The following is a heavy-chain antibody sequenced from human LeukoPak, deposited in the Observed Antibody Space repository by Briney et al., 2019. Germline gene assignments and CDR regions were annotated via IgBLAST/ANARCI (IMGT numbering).Heavy chain of an antibody. J-gene: IGHJ6*02. CDR1: GGTFSSYA. CDR3: ARGSPDSSGYYYYYYYGMDV. Sequence: ASVKVSCKASGGTFSSYAISRVRQAPGQGLEWMGRIIPILGIANYAQKFQGRVTITADKSTSTAYMELSSLRSEDTAVYYCARGSPDSSGYYYYYYYGMDVWGQGTTVTVSS. V-gene: IGHV1-69*04. D-gene: IGHD3-22*01. CDR2: IIPILGIA.